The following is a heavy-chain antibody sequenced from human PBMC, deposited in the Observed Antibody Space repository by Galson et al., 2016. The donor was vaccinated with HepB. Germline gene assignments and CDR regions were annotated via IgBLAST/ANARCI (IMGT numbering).Heavy chain of an antibody. CDR2: INAGNGIT. J-gene: IGHJ6*02. CDR1: GYTFTSHA. Sequence: SVKVSCKASGYTFTSHAMHWVRQAPGQRLEWMGWINAGNGITKYSQKFQGRVTITRDTSASTAYMELSSLRSEDTALYYCARDRKTDYDFWSGTDGWGQGTTVTVSS. CDR3: ARDRKTDYDFWSGTDG. D-gene: IGHD3-3*01. V-gene: IGHV1-3*01.